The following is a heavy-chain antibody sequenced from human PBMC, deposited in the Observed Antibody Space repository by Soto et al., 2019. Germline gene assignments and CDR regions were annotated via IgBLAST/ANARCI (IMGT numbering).Heavy chain of an antibody. J-gene: IGHJ4*02. V-gene: IGHV3-9*01. CDR1: GFTFDDYA. CDR2: ISWNSGSI. D-gene: IGHD5-12*01. Sequence: EVQLVESGGGLVQPGRSLRLSCAASGFTFDDYAMHWVRQAPGKGLEWVSGISWNSGSIGYADSVKGRFTISRDNAKNSLYLQMNSLRAEDTALYYCAKANDEVATSSYLDYWGQGTLVTVSS. CDR3: AKANDEVATSSYLDY.